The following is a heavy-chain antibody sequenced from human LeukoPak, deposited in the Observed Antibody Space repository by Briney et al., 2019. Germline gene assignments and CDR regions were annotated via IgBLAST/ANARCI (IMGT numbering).Heavy chain of an antibody. Sequence: ASVKVSCKASGYTFTGYYMHWVRQAPGQGLEWMGRINPNSGGTNYAQKFQGRVTMTRDTSISTAYMELSRLRSDDPAVYYCARVLVGDDGDDTVFDYWGQGTLVTVSS. CDR3: ARVLVGDDGDDTVFDY. V-gene: IGHV1-2*06. CDR1: GYTFTGYY. D-gene: IGHD4-17*01. CDR2: INPNSGGT. J-gene: IGHJ4*02.